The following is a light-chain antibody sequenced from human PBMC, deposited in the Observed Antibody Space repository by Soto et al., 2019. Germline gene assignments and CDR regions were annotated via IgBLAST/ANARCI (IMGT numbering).Light chain of an antibody. Sequence: QSALTQPASVSGSPGQSITISCTGTSSDVGGYNYVSWYQQHPGKAPKLMIYEVSNRPSGVSNRFSGSKSGNAASLTISGLPAEAEADYYCSSYTSSSTLVFGTGTKLTVL. CDR3: SSYTSSSTLV. CDR1: SSDVGGYNY. CDR2: EVS. V-gene: IGLV2-14*01. J-gene: IGLJ1*01.